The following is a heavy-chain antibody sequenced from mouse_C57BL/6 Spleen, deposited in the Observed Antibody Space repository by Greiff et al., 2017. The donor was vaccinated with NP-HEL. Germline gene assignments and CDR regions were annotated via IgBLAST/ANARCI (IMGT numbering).Heavy chain of an antibody. CDR1: GFSFNTYA. Sequence: EVQLQQSGGGLVQPKGSLKLSCAASGFSFNTYAMNWVRQAPGKGLEWVARIRSKSNNYATSYADSVKDRFTISRADSESMLYLQMNNLKTEDTAMYYCVRRGYDGSHWYFDVWGTGTTVTVSS. CDR2: IRSKSNNYAT. CDR3: VRRGYDGSHWYFDV. D-gene: IGHD2-3*01. V-gene: IGHV10-1*01. J-gene: IGHJ1*03.